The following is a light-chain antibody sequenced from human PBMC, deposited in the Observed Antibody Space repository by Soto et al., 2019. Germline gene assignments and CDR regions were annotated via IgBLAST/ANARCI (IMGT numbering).Light chain of an antibody. J-gene: IGLJ3*02. Sequence: QSALTQPASVSGSPGQSITISCTGTSSDVGGYNYVSWYQQHPGKAPKLMIYEVSNRPSGVSNRFSGSKSGNTASLTISGLQAEHEADYYCSSYTSSSTFWVFGGGTKLTVL. CDR2: EVS. CDR3: SSYTSSSTFWV. V-gene: IGLV2-14*01. CDR1: SSDVGGYNY.